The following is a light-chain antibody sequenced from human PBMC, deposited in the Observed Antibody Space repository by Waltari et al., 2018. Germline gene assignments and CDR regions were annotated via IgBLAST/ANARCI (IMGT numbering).Light chain of an antibody. Sequence: YDLTQPSSVSVSPGQTATITCSGDVMAATYVRWFQQKPGQAPTLILYKDTERPSGIPERFSGSSSGSTVTLTIRGALLEDEADYHCHAAADNNWFFGGGTKLTVL. CDR2: KDT. V-gene: IGLV3-27*01. CDR1: VMAATY. CDR3: HAAADNNWF. J-gene: IGLJ2*01.